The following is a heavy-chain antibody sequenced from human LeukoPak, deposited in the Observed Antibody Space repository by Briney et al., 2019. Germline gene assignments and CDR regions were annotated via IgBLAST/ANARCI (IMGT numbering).Heavy chain of an antibody. CDR3: ARRPQGRRKLWLLAPDY. J-gene: IGHJ4*02. Sequence: GESLKISCKASGYSFVSHWIVWVRQMPGKGLEWLGIIYPGDSDTRYSPSFQGQVTISADKSISTAYLQWSSLKASDTAVYYCARRPQGRRKLWLLAPDYWGQGTLVTVSS. CDR1: GYSFVSHW. V-gene: IGHV5-51*01. D-gene: IGHD5-18*01. CDR2: IYPGDSDT.